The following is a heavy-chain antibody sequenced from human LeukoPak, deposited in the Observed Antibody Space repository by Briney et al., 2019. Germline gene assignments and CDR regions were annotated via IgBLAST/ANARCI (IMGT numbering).Heavy chain of an antibody. V-gene: IGHV3-7*01. D-gene: IGHD3-22*01. CDR3: ASGMIVVVQDASDI. CDR1: GFTFSSYW. Sequence: GGSLRLSCAASGFTFSSYWITWVRQAPGKGLEWVANIKQDGSEKNYVDSVKGRFTISRDNAKNSLYLQMNSLRAEDTAVYYCASGMIVVVQDASDIWGQGTMVTVSS. J-gene: IGHJ3*02. CDR2: IKQDGSEK.